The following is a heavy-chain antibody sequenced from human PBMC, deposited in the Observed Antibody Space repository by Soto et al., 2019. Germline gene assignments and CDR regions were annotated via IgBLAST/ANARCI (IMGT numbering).Heavy chain of an antibody. CDR1: GFTFGDYA. J-gene: IGHJ3*02. CDR3: TRVKIAVAGTIVDAFDI. V-gene: IGHV3-49*03. Sequence: PGGSLRLSCTASGFTFGDYAMSWFRQAPGKGLEWVGFIRSKAYGGTTEYAASVKGRFTISRDDSKSIAYLQMNSLKTEDTAVYYCTRVKIAVAGTIVDAFDIWGQGTMVTVSS. D-gene: IGHD6-19*01. CDR2: IRSKAYGGTT.